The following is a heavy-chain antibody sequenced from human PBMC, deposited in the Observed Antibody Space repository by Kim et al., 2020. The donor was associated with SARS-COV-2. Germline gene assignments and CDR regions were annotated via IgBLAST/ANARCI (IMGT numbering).Heavy chain of an antibody. J-gene: IGHJ4*02. CDR3: ASDQLPAAISFDY. CDR1: GGSISSSSYY. CDR2: IYYSGST. D-gene: IGHD2-2*02. V-gene: IGHV4-39*01. Sequence: SETLSLTCTVSGGSISSSSYYWGWIRQPPGKGLEWIGSIYYSGSTYYNPSLKSRVTISVDTSKNQFSLKLSSVTAADTAVYYCASDQLPAAISFDYWGQGTLVTVSS.